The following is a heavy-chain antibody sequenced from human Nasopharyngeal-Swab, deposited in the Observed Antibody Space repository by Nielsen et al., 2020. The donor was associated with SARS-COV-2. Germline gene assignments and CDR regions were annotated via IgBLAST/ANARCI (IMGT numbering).Heavy chain of an antibody. D-gene: IGHD5-12*01. CDR2: IYYSGST. CDR1: GGSISSYY. CDR3: SRSRWLRVNFDY. Sequence: SETLSLTCTVSGGSISSYYWSWIRQPPGKGLEWIGYIYYSGSTNYNPSLKSRVTISVDTSTNQFSLKLSSVTAADTAVYYCSRSRWLRVNFDYWSQGPLVTVSS. J-gene: IGHJ4*02. V-gene: IGHV4-59*01.